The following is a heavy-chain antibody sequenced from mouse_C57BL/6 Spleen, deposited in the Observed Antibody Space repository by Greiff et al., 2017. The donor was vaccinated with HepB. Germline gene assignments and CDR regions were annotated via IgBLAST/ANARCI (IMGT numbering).Heavy chain of an antibody. CDR3: ARSYYGISYGEWYCDV. CDR2: IDPNSGGT. Sequence: VQLQQPGAELVKPGASVKLSCKASGYTFTSYWMHWVKQRPGRGLEWIGRIDPNSGGTKYNEKFKSKATLTVDKPSSTAYMQLSSLTSEDSAVYYCARSYYGISYGEWYCDVWGTGTTVTVPS. J-gene: IGHJ1*03. CDR1: GYTFTSYW. D-gene: IGHD1-1*01. V-gene: IGHV1-72*01.